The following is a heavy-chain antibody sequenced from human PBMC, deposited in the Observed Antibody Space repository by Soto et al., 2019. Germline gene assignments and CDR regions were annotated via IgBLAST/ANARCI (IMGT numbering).Heavy chain of an antibody. V-gene: IGHV1-18*01. D-gene: IGHD3-16*01. J-gene: IGHJ4*02. CDR3: ARGGTPIDY. CDR2: ISAYNGNT. Sequence: QVQLVQSGAEVKKPGASVKVSCKTSGYTFTNFGISWVRQAPGQGLEWMGWISAYNGNTNYAQKFQGRVTMTTDTSTSTAYREVRSLRSDDTAVYYGARGGTPIDYWGQGTLVTVSS. CDR1: GYTFTNFG.